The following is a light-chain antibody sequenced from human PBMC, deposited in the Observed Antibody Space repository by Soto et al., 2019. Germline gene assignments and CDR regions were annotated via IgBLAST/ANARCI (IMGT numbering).Light chain of an antibody. J-gene: IGKJ4*01. CDR1: QGISSY. CDR3: LQLNSYPLT. Sequence: DIQMTQSPSTLSASVGDRVTITCRASQGISSYLAWYQQKPGKAPKLLIYATSTLQSGVPSRFSGSESGTEFTLTISSLQPEDFATYFCLQLNSYPLTFGGGTRVEIK. V-gene: IGKV1-9*01. CDR2: ATS.